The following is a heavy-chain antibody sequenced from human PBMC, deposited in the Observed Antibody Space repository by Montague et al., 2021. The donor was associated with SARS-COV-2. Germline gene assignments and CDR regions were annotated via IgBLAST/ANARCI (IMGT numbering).Heavy chain of an antibody. J-gene: IGHJ5*02. CDR1: GGSISSSSYY. V-gene: IGHV4-39*01. CDR3: ARHTYYYGSGSYWFDP. CDR2: IYYSGST. Sequence: SETLSLTCTVSGGSISSSSYYWGWIRQPPGKGLEWIGSIYYSGSTYYNPSLKSRVTISVDTSKNQFSLKLSSVTAADTAEYYCARHTYYYGSGSYWFDPWGQGTLVTVSS. D-gene: IGHD3-10*01.